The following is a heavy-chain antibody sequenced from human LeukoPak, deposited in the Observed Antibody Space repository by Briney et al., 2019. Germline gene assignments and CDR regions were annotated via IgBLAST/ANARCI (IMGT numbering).Heavy chain of an antibody. CDR2: INWNGGST. CDR3: ARVSDISVAAYFDY. J-gene: IGHJ4*02. CDR1: GFTFSSYA. V-gene: IGHV3-20*04. Sequence: GGSLRLSCAASGFTFSSYAMSWVRQAPGKGLEWVSTINWNGGSTGYADSVKGRFTISRDNAKNSLYLQMNSLRAEDTALYYCARVSDISVAAYFDYWGQGTLVTVSS. D-gene: IGHD6-19*01.